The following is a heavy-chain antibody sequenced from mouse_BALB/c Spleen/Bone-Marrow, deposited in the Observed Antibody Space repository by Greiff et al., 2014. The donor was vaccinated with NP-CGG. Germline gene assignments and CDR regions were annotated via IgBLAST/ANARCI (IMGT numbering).Heavy chain of an antibody. CDR1: GYTFTRYW. CDR3: ARMITTRGFDY. CDR2: LNPSNGHT. Sequence: QVHVKQSGAELLKPGTSVKLSCKASGYTFTRYWMHWVKQRPGQGLEWIGELNPSNGHTNYNGKFKNKATVTVDKSSSKAYMQLSSLTSEDSAVYYCARMITTRGFDYWGQGTTLTVSS. J-gene: IGHJ2*01. D-gene: IGHD2-4*01. V-gene: IGHV1S81*02.